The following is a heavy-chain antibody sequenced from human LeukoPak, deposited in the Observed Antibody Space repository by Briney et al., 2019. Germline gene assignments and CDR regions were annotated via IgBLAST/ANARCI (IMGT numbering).Heavy chain of an antibody. CDR1: GGSFSGYY. CDR3: ARATLYYYDSSGYYYAPNWLDP. Sequence: PSETLSLTCAVYGGSFSGYYWSWIRQPPGKGLEWIGESNHSGSTNYNPSLKSRVTISVDTSKNQFSLKLSSVTAADTAVYYCARATLYYYDSSGYYYAPNWLDPWGQGTLVTVSS. CDR2: SNHSGST. D-gene: IGHD3-22*01. J-gene: IGHJ5*02. V-gene: IGHV4-34*01.